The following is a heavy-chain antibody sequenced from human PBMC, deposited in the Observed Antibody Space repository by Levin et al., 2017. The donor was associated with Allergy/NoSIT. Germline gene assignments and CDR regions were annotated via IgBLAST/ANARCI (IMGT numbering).Heavy chain of an antibody. D-gene: IGHD5-24*01. Sequence: GESLKISCAASGFTFSSYAMHWVRQAPGKGLEWVAVISYDGSNKYYADSVKGRFTISKDNSKNTLYLQMNSLRAEDTAVYYCASDIEMATIEYWGQGTLVTVSS. J-gene: IGHJ4*02. CDR2: ISYDGSNK. CDR1: GFTFSSYA. V-gene: IGHV3-30*04. CDR3: ASDIEMATIEY.